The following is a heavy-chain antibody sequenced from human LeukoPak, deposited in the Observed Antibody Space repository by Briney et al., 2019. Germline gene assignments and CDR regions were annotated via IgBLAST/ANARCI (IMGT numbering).Heavy chain of an antibody. J-gene: IGHJ4*02. CDR2: MNPNSGNT. D-gene: IGHD2-15*01. Sequence: GASVSVSCKASGYTFTSYYMHWVRQAAGQGLEWMGWMNPNSGNTGYAQKFQGRVTMTRNTSISTAYMEVSSLRSEDTVVYYCARGYCSDGSCYSQFEFWGQGTLVIVSS. CDR1: GYTFTSYY. CDR3: ARGYCSDGSCYSQFEF. V-gene: IGHV1-8*02.